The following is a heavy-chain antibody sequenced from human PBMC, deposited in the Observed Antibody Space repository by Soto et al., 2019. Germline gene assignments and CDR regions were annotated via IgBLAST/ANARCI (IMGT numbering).Heavy chain of an antibody. J-gene: IGHJ4*02. CDR1: GFTFSSYS. Sequence: EVQLVESGGGLVKLGGSLRLSCAASGFTFSSYSMNWVRQAPGKGLEWVSSISSSSSYIYYADSVKGRFTISRDNAKNSLYLQMNSLRAVDTAVYYCARDQPGYSYGYGLGYWGQGTLVTVSS. CDR2: ISSSSSYI. CDR3: ARDQPGYSYGYGLGY. V-gene: IGHV3-21*01. D-gene: IGHD5-18*01.